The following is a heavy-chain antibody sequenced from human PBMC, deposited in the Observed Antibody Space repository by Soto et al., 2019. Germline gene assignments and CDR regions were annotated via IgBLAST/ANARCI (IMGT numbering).Heavy chain of an antibody. V-gene: IGHV1-8*01. Sequence: ASVKVSCKASGYTFTSYDINWVRQATGQGLEWMGWMNPNSGNTGYAQKFQGRVTMTRNTSISTAYMELSSLRSEDTAVCYCARGPRYCSSTSCLLWYFDLWGRGTLVTVSS. J-gene: IGHJ2*01. CDR1: GYTFTSYD. D-gene: IGHD2-2*01. CDR2: MNPNSGNT. CDR3: ARGPRYCSSTSCLLWYFDL.